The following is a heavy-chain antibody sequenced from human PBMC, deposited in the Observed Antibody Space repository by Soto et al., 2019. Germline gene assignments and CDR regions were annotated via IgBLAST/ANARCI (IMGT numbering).Heavy chain of an antibody. J-gene: IGHJ6*02. Sequence: PSETLSLTCAVSGGSISSGGYSWSWIRQPPGKGLEWIGYIYHSGSTYYNPSLKSRVTISVDRSKNQFSLKLSSVTAADTAVYYCARSGYGSGSYRPTIYYYYYGMDVWGQGTTVTVSS. CDR3: ARSGYGSGSYRPTIYYYYYGMDV. D-gene: IGHD3-10*01. V-gene: IGHV4-30-2*01. CDR1: GGSISSGGYS. CDR2: IYHSGST.